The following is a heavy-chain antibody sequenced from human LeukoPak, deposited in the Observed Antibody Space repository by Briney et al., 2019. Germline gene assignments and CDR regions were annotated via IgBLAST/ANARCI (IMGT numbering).Heavy chain of an antibody. V-gene: IGHV3-21*01. J-gene: IGHJ6*03. CDR2: ISSSSSYI. Sequence: GGSLRLSCAASGFTFSSYSMTWVRQAPGKGLEWVSSISSSSSYIYYADSLKGRFTISRDNAKNSLYLQMNSLRAEDTAVYYCARDPPAALSGGYYYYMDVWGKGTTVTVSS. CDR1: GFTFSSYS. D-gene: IGHD2-2*01. CDR3: ARDPPAALSGGYYYYMDV.